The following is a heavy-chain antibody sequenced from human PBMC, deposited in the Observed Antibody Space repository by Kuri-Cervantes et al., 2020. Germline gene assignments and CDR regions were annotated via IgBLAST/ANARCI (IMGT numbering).Heavy chain of an antibody. CDR1: GFTFSSYS. D-gene: IGHD2-15*01. J-gene: IGHJ4*02. CDR2: ISSSSSYI. Sequence: GESLKISCAASGFTFSSYSMNWVRQAPGKGLEWVSSISSSSSYIYYADSVKGRFTISRDNAKNSLYLQMNSLRAEDTAVYYCASSRPYCSGGSCYSVYDYWGQGTLVTVSS. V-gene: IGHV3-21*04. CDR3: ASSRPYCSGGSCYSVYDY.